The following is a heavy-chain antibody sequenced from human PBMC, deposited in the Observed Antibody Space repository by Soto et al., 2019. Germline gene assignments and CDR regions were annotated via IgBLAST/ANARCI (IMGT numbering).Heavy chain of an antibody. CDR1: GASTGGRY. CDR3: VRDGTKTLRDWFDP. D-gene: IGHD1-1*01. V-gene: IGHV4-4*07. J-gene: IGHJ5*02. CDR2: IYATGTT. Sequence: SETLSLPCTVSGASTGGRYWSWSRKSPRKALEWIGRIYATGTTDYNPSLTSRLMMSVETSKKQFSLKLRSVTAADTAVYYCVRDGTKTLRDWFDPWGQGISVTVSS.